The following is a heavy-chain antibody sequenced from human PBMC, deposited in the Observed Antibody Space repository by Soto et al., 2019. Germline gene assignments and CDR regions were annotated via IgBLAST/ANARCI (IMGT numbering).Heavy chain of an antibody. V-gene: IGHV4-39*01. J-gene: IGHJ4*02. CDR1: GVSISSPSYY. CDR2: IYYSGSP. Sequence: PSETLSLTCTVSGVSISSPSYYWGWTRQPPGKGLEWIGSIYYSGSPYYNPSLKSPVTISVDTSKNQLSLKLSSVTAADTAVYYCARHHRPPSYYFDYWGQGTLVTVSS. CDR3: ARHHRPPSYYFDY. D-gene: IGHD7-27*01.